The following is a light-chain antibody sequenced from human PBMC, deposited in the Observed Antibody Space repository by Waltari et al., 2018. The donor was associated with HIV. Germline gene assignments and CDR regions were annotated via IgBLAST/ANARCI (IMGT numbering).Light chain of an antibody. CDR1: QSVSSGF. CDR3: QQYGSSPWT. V-gene: IGKV3-20*01. Sequence: DIVLPQSPGTLSLSPGERAPLSGSASQSVSSGFLAWYQQTPGQAPRLLIYGASSRATGIPDRFSGSVSGTDFTLTISRLEREDFAVYYCQQYGSSPWTFGQGTRVEIK. J-gene: IGKJ1*01. CDR2: GAS.